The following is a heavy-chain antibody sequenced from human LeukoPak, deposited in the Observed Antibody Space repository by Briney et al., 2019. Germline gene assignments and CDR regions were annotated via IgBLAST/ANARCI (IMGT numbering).Heavy chain of an antibody. Sequence: GGSLRLSCAASGFTFSSYEMNWVRQAPGKGLEWVSYISSSGSTIYYADSVKGRFTISRDNAKNSLYLQMSSLRAEDTAVYYCARDRGYSYGYAFDYWGQGTLVTVSS. CDR1: GFTFSSYE. CDR3: ARDRGYSYGYAFDY. V-gene: IGHV3-48*03. CDR2: ISSSGSTI. D-gene: IGHD5-18*01. J-gene: IGHJ4*02.